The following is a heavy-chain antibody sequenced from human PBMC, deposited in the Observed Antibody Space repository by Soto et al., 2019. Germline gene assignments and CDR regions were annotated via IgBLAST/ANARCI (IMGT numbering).Heavy chain of an antibody. CDR2: IKQDGSEK. CDR1: GFTVSSYG. Sequence: GGSLGLSCAASGFTVSSYGMSWVLQAPGKGLEWVANIKQDGSEKYYVDSVKGRFTISRDNAKNSLYLQMNSLRAEDTAVYYCAREILATVTTDYWGQGTLVTVSS. J-gene: IGHJ4*02. D-gene: IGHD4-17*01. CDR3: AREILATVTTDY. V-gene: IGHV3-7*01.